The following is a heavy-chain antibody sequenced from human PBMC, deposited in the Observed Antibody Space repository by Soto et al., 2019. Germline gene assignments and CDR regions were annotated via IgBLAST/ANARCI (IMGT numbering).Heavy chain of an antibody. CDR2: IRSKAYGGTT. J-gene: IGHJ5*02. Sequence: PGGALRLSCTPSGFNFGEYAMSWFRQAPGKGLEWVGFIRSKAYGGTTEYAASVRGRFTISRDDSKSIAYLQMNSLKAEDTAVYYCTRAVRVDPWGQGTLVTVS. CDR3: TRAVRVDP. D-gene: IGHD2-2*01. CDR1: GFNFGEYA. V-gene: IGHV3-49*03.